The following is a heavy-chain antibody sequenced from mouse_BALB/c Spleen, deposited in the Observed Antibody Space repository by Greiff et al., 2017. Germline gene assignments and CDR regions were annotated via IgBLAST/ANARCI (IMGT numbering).Heavy chain of an antibody. Sequence: QVQLQQSGAELAKPGASVKMSCKASGYTFTSYWMHWVKQRPGQGLEWIGYINPSTGYTEYNQKFKDKATLTADKSSSTAYMQLSSLTSEDSAVYYCARIMITTGSAMDYWGQGTSVTVSS. CDR3: ARIMITTGSAMDY. J-gene: IGHJ4*01. D-gene: IGHD2-4*01. CDR2: INPSTGYT. V-gene: IGHV1-7*01. CDR1: GYTFTSYW.